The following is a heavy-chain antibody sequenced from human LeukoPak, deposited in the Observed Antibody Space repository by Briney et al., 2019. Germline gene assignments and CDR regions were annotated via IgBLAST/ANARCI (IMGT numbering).Heavy chain of an antibody. CDR3: AKGRGSGSYSASDY. CDR1: GFTFSSYG. V-gene: IGHV3-30*02. J-gene: IGHJ4*02. CDR2: IRYDGSNK. Sequence: PGGSLRLSCAASGFTFSSYGMHWVRQAPGKGLEWVAFIRYDGSNKYYADSVKGRFTISRDNSKNTLYLQMNSLRAEDTAVYYCAKGRGSGSYSASDYWGQGTLVTVSS. D-gene: IGHD3-10*01.